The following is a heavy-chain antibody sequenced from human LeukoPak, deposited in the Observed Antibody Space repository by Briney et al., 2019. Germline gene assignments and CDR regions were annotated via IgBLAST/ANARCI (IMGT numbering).Heavy chain of an antibody. CDR2: INPNGGYT. CDR1: GYTFSNNW. D-gene: IGHD1-26*01. V-gene: IGHV1-46*01. Sequence: ASVKVSCTASGYTFSNNWMHWVRQAPGQGLEWVGIINPNGGYTAYAQKFQGRVTLTRDMSTTSVYMELTSLRSEDTAVYYCARDHSGKWDLLSGWWFDPWGQGTLVTVSS. CDR3: ARDHSGKWDLLSGWWFDP. J-gene: IGHJ5*02.